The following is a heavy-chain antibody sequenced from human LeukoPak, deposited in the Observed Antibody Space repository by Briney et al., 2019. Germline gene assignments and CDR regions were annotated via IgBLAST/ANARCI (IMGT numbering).Heavy chain of an antibody. D-gene: IGHD3-3*01. CDR1: GYTFTLCA. CDR3: ARDPPSNYDLWSGSRA. CDR2: INTNTGNP. Sequence: GASVKVSCKASGYTFTLCAINWVRQAPGQGLEWMGWINTNTGNPTYAQGFTGRFVFSLDTSVSTTYLQISSLKAEDTAVYYCARDPPSNYDLWSGSRAWGQGTLVTVSS. V-gene: IGHV7-4-1*02. J-gene: IGHJ4*02.